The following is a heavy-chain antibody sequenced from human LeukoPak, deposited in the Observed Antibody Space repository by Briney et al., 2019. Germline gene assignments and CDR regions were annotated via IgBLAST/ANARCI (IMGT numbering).Heavy chain of an antibody. CDR2: MSPNSGNT. V-gene: IGHV1-8*01. J-gene: IGHJ4*02. D-gene: IGHD2-15*01. CDR3: ARGRRGSYYFDY. Sequence: ASVKVSCKASGYTFTSYDINWVRQATGQGLEWMGWMSPNSGNTGYAQKFQGRVTMTRNTSISTAYMELSSLRSEDTAVYYCARGRRGSYYFDYWGQGTLVTVSS. CDR1: GYTFTSYD.